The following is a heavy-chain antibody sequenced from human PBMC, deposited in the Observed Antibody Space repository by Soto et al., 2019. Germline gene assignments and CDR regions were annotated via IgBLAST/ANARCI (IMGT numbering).Heavy chain of an antibody. D-gene: IGHD6-19*01. V-gene: IGHV3-23*01. J-gene: IGHJ4*02. CDR3: AKEYSRGWYCFGY. CDR2: ISGSDGRT. CDR1: GFTFSSYA. Sequence: EVQLLESGGGLVQPGGSLRLSCAASGFTFSSYAMSWVRQAPGKGLEWVSTISGSDGRTYYADSVKGRVTSSRDKSKNKLYLQMNSRRAADTAVYYCAKEYSRGWYCFGYWGQGTLVTVSS.